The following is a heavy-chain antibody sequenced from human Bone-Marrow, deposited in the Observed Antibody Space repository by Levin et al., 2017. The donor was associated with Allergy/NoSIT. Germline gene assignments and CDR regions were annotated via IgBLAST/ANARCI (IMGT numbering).Heavy chain of an antibody. CDR3: AKDGHHIDYYYYMDV. Sequence: GESLKISCAASGFTFSSHAMTWVRQVPGKGREWVATITADGAVTGLANSVRGRFIISRDNSKNTLYLQMSSLRAEDTAVYYCAKDGHHIDYYYYMDVWGKGTTVTVSS. CDR1: GFTFSSHA. V-gene: IGHV3-23*01. J-gene: IGHJ6*03. CDR2: ITADGAVT.